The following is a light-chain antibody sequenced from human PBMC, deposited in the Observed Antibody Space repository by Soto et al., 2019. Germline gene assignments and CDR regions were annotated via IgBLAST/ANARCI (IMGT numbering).Light chain of an antibody. CDR2: GAS. CDR1: QSFNRIY. CDR3: HQYDSWP. V-gene: IGKV3-20*01. J-gene: IGKJ1*01. Sequence: ELVLTQSPGTLSLSPGERATLSCRASQSFNRIYLAWYQQKPGQAPRLLIYGASSRATGIPDRFSGSGSGTDFTLTIRRLEPEDLAAYDCHQYDSWPFGQRIKVDIX.